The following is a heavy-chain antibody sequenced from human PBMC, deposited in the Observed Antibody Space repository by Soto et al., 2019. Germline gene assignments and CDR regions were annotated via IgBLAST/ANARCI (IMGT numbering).Heavy chain of an antibody. Sequence: GGSLRLSCAASGFTFSSYSMNWVRQAPGKGLEWVSSISSSSSYIYYADSVKGRFTISRDNAKNSLYLQMNSLRAEDTAVYYCASMGWPSPVAEYFQHWGQGTLVTVSS. CDR2: ISSSSSYI. V-gene: IGHV3-21*01. J-gene: IGHJ1*01. CDR1: GFTFSSYS. D-gene: IGHD2-15*01. CDR3: ASMGWPSPVAEYFQH.